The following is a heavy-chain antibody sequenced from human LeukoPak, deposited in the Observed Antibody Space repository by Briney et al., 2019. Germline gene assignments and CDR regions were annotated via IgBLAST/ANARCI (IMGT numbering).Heavy chain of an antibody. V-gene: IGHV1-2*02. CDR1: GYTFTCYY. CDR3: ARGPAAANWFDP. D-gene: IGHD2-2*01. CDR2: INPNSGGT. J-gene: IGHJ5*02. Sequence: ASVKVSCKASGYTFTCYYMHWVRQAPGQGLEWMGWINPNSGGTNYAQKFQGRVTMTRDTSISTAYMELSRLRSDDTAVYYCARGPAAANWFDPWGQGTLVTVSS.